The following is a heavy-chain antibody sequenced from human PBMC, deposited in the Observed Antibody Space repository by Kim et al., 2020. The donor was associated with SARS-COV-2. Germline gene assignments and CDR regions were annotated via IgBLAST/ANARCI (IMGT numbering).Heavy chain of an antibody. V-gene: IGHV3-21*01. Sequence: GGSLRLSCAASGFTFSSYSMNWVRQAPGKGLEWVSSISSSSSYIYYADSVKGRFTISRDNAKNSLCLQMNSLRAEDTAVYYCARDQRGSYLFYYYYGMDVWGQGTTVTVSS. J-gene: IGHJ6*02. D-gene: IGHD1-26*01. CDR2: ISSSSSYI. CDR1: GFTFSSYS. CDR3: ARDQRGSYLFYYYYGMDV.